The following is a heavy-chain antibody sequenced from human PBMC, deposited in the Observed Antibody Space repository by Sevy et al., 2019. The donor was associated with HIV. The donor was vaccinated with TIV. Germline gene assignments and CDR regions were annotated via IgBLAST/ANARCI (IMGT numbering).Heavy chain of an antibody. J-gene: IGHJ4*02. CDR1: GVTISNYA. Sequence: GGSLRLSCAASGVTISNYAMSWVRQAPGKGLEWVSGISGSGGSTYYADSVKGRFTISRDNSKNTLYVHMNSLRAEDTAVYYCAKDAYYDTTHFDYWGQGTLVTVSS. CDR2: ISGSGGST. V-gene: IGHV3-23*01. D-gene: IGHD3-16*01. CDR3: AKDAYYDTTHFDY.